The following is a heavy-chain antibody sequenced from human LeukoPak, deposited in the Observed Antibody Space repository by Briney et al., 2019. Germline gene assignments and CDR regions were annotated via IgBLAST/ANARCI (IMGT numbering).Heavy chain of an antibody. V-gene: IGHV4-4*07. Sequence: SETLSLTCTVSGDSIISNYWSWIRQPAGQGLEWIGRIYYSGSTNYNPPFKSRLSISVDTSRNQFSLRLTSVTAADTAVYYCAKDLTGLLDSGSDYWGQGTLVTVSS. CDR1: GDSIISNY. CDR3: AKDLTGLLDSGSDY. J-gene: IGHJ4*02. D-gene: IGHD5-18*01. CDR2: IYYSGST.